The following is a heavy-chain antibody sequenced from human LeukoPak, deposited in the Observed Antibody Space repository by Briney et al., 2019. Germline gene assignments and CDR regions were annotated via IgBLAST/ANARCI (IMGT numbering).Heavy chain of an antibody. CDR3: ASAYSSGWYVPFY. V-gene: IGHV3-30-3*01. D-gene: IGHD6-19*01. CDR1: GFAFSSYA. Sequence: GGSLRLSCAASGFAFSSYAMHWVRQAPGKGLEWVAVISYDGSNKYYADSVKGRFTISRDNSKNTLYLQMNSLRAEDTAVYYRASAYSSGWYVPFYWGQGTLVTVSS. J-gene: IGHJ4*02. CDR2: ISYDGSNK.